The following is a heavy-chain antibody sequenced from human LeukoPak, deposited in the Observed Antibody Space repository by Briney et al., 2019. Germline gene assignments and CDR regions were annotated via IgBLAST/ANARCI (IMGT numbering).Heavy chain of an antibody. V-gene: IGHV3-7*03. J-gene: IGHJ4*02. Sequence: PGGSLRLSCAASGFTFSSYWMSWVRQAPGKGLEWVANIKQDGSEKYYVDSVRGRFTISRDNAKNSLYLQMDSLRVEDTAVHYCARAYDILTGWLDYWGQGTPVIVSS. CDR3: ARAYDILTGWLDY. D-gene: IGHD3-9*01. CDR2: IKQDGSEK. CDR1: GFTFSSYW.